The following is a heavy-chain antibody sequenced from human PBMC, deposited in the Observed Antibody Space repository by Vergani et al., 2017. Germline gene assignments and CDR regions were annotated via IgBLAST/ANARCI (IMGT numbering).Heavy chain of an antibody. CDR2: IKSKTDGGTT. CDR1: GFTFGNAW. V-gene: IGHV3-15*01. CDR3: TTAPVIDEDY. J-gene: IGHJ4*02. D-gene: IGHD3-22*01. Sequence: EVQLVESGGGLVKPGGSLRLSCAASGFTFGNAWMSWVRQAPGKGLEWVGRIKSKTDGGTTDYAPPVKGRFTISIDDSKNTPYLQMNSLKTEDTAVYYCTTAPVIDEDYWGQGTLVTVSS.